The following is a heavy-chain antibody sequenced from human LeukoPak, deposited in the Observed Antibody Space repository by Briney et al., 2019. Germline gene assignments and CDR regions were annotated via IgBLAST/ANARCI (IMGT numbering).Heavy chain of an antibody. CDR2: IYYSGST. CDR1: GGSISSYY. CDR3: ARLSPRCSSTSCYYYYGMDV. J-gene: IGHJ6*02. D-gene: IGHD2-2*01. V-gene: IGHV4-59*08. Sequence: SETLSLTSTVSGGSISSYYWSWIRQPPGKGLEWIGYIYYSGSTNYNPSLKSRVTISVDTSKNQFSLKLSSVTAADTAVYYCARLSPRCSSTSCYYYYGMDVWGQGTTATVSS.